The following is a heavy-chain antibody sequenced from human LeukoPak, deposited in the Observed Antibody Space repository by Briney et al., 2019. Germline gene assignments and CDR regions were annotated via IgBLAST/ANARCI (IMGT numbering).Heavy chain of an antibody. CDR2: IKQDGSEK. V-gene: IGHV3-7*01. Sequence: GGSLRLSCAASGSTFSNYWMSWVRQAPGKGLEWVANIKQDGSEKYYVDSVKGRFTISRDNAKNSLYLQMNSLRAEDTAVYYCAREQLVCDYWGQGTLVTVSS. CDR3: AREQLVCDY. J-gene: IGHJ4*02. D-gene: IGHD6-13*01. CDR1: GSTFSNYW.